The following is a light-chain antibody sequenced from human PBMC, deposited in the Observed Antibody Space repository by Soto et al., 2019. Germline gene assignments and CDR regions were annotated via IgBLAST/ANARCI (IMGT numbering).Light chain of an antibody. CDR3: SSYARSTPIYV. Sequence: QSVLTQPASVSGSPGQSITISCTGTSSDIGDYNYVSWYQQRPGKAPILMIYDVTNRPSGVSNRFSGSKSGSTASLTISGLQAEYEADYYCSSYARSTPIYVFGTGTKVTVL. V-gene: IGLV2-14*01. CDR1: SSDIGDYNY. CDR2: DVT. J-gene: IGLJ1*01.